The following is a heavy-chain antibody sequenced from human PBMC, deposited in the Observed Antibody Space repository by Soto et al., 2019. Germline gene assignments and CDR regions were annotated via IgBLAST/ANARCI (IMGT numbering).Heavy chain of an antibody. CDR2: IYYSGST. J-gene: IGHJ4*02. D-gene: IGHD5-12*01. CDR3: ARQGSGYASDY. V-gene: IGHV4-59*08. Sequence: SETLSLTCTVSGGSISSYYWSWIRQPPGKGLEWIGYIYYSGSTNYNPSLKSRVTISVDTPKNQFSLKLSSVTAADTAVYYCARQGSGYASDYWGQGTLVTVSS. CDR1: GGSISSYY.